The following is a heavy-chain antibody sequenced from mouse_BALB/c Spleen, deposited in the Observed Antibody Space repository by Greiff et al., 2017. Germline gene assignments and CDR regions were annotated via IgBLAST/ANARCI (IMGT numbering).Heavy chain of an antibody. J-gene: IGHJ4*01. D-gene: IGHD2-12*01. V-gene: IGHV1-82*01. CDR1: GYAFSSSW. CDR3: AGLGGDDDGGYYYAMDY. Sequence: QVQLQQSGPELVKPGASVKISCKASGYAFSSSWMNWVKQRPGQGLEWIGRIYPGDGDTNYNGKFKGKATLTADKSSSTAYMQLSSLTSVDSAVYYCAGLGGDDDGGYYYAMDYWGQGTSVTVSS. CDR2: IYPGDGDT.